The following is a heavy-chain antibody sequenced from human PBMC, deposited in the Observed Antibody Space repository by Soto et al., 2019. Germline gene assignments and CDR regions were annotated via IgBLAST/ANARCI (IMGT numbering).Heavy chain of an antibody. Sequence: SETLSLTCAVYGGSFSGYYWSWIRQPPGKGLEWIGEINHSGSTNYNPSLKSRVTISVDTSKNQFSLKLSSVTAADTAVYYCARGGYSYGYSPWGQGTLVTVSS. CDR3: ARGGYSYGYSP. CDR2: INHSGST. J-gene: IGHJ5*02. CDR1: GGSFSGYY. V-gene: IGHV4-34*01. D-gene: IGHD5-18*01.